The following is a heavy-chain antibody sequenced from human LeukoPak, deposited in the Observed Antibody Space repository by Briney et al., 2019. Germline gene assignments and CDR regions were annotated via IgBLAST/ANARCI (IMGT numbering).Heavy chain of an antibody. J-gene: IGHJ4*02. D-gene: IGHD2-15*01. V-gene: IGHV4-59*01. Sequence: SETLSLTCAVSGGSINNYYWSWIRQPPGKRLEWIGYIYYSGSTNYNPSLKSRVTISLDTSKNQFSLRLSSVTAADTAVYYCARGRGNFDYWGQGTLVTVSS. CDR3: ARGRGNFDY. CDR1: GGSINNYY. CDR2: IYYSGST.